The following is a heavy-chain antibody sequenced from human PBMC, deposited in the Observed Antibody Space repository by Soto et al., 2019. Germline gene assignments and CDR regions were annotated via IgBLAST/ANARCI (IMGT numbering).Heavy chain of an antibody. J-gene: IGHJ4*02. Sequence: QVQLVQSGAEVKKPGASVKVSCKASGYTFTSYYMHWVRQAPGQGLEWMGIINPSGGSTSYAQKFRGRVTVTREPSTSTVYQGLGRRRSGVPAGYCCAGETGGGGMYFDYWGQGTLVTVSS. CDR2: INPSGGST. CDR3: AGETGGGGMYFDY. CDR1: GYTFTSYY. V-gene: IGHV1-46*03. D-gene: IGHD3-16*01.